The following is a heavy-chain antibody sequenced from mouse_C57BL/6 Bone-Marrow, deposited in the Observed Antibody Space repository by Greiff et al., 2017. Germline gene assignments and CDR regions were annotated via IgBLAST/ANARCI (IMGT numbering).Heavy chain of an antibody. J-gene: IGHJ4*01. Sequence: EVQLQESGGGLVQPGGSMKLSCVASGFTFSNYWMNWVRQSPEKGLEWVAQIRLKSDNYETNYAESVKGWFTISRDDSKSSVYLQMNNLRAVDTGIYYCTEDVPYAMDYWGQGTSVTVSS. CDR3: TEDVPYAMDY. V-gene: IGHV6-3*01. CDR2: IRLKSDNYET. CDR1: GFTFSNYW.